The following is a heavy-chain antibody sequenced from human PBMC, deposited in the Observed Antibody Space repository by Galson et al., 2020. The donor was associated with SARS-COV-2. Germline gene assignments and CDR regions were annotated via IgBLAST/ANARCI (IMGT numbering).Heavy chain of an antibody. CDR3: ARTRGGSYVDAVDI. CDR1: GFTFSSYA. D-gene: IGHD2-21*01. V-gene: IGHV3-30-3*01. CDR2: ISYDGSNK. J-gene: IGHJ3*02. Sequence: TGGSLRLSCAASGFTFSSYAMHWVRQAPAKGMEWVAVISYDGSNKYYADSVKGRFTISRDNAKNKLYLQMNSLRAADTAVYYCARTRGGSYVDAVDIWGQGTMVTVSS.